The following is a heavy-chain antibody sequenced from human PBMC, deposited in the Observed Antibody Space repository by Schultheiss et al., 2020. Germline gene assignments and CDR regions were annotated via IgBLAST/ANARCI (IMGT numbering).Heavy chain of an antibody. Sequence: ASVKVSCKASGYTFTTYGISWVRQAPGQGLEWMGWISVYNGNTNYAQKFQDRVTFTRDTSASIAYMELSSLRSEDTAVYYCAKSLVYRDYNWFDPWGQGTLVTVSS. J-gene: IGHJ5*02. CDR1: GYTFTTYG. CDR2: ISVYNGNT. V-gene: IGHV1-18*01. CDR3: AKSLVYRDYNWFDP. D-gene: IGHD4-17*01.